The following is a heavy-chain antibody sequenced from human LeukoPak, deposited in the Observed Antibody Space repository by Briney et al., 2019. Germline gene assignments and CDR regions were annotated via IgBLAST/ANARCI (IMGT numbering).Heavy chain of an antibody. CDR3: ARVFARGGEITGSYYYY. J-gene: IGHJ4*02. Sequence: SVKVSCKASGGTFSTYAVNWGRQAPGQGLEWMGGIIPLFGTANYAQKFRGRVTITTDESTSTAYMELSSLRSEDTAIYYCARVFARGGEITGSYYYYWGQGTLVTVSS. CDR2: IIPLFGTA. CDR1: GGTFSTYA. D-gene: IGHD3-10*01. V-gene: IGHV1-69*05.